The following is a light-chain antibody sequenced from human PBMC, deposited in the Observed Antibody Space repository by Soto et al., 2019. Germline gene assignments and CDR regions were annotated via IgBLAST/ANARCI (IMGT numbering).Light chain of an antibody. CDR3: QQYTNTNNPWM. V-gene: IGKV1-5*01. CDR2: DAS. Sequence: DIQMTQSPSTLSASVGDRVTITCRASQSIRSWLAWYQQKPGKAPKVLIYDASSLESGVPSRFSGSGSGTEITLIISGLQPDDSATYYCQQYTNTNNPWMFGQGTKVDIK. J-gene: IGKJ1*01. CDR1: QSIRSW.